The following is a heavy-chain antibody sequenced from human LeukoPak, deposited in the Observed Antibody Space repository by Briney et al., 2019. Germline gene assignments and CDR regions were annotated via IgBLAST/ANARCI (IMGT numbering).Heavy chain of an antibody. Sequence: SETLSLTCTVSGGAISSSSYYWGWIRQPPGKGLEWIGTIYYSGNTYYNPSLKSRVSISVDTSKNQFSLKLSSVTAADTAVYYCARQAVAGNGFDYWGQGTLVTVSS. J-gene: IGHJ4*02. V-gene: IGHV4-39*01. D-gene: IGHD6-19*01. CDR1: GGAISSSSYY. CDR3: ARQAVAGNGFDY. CDR2: IYYSGNT.